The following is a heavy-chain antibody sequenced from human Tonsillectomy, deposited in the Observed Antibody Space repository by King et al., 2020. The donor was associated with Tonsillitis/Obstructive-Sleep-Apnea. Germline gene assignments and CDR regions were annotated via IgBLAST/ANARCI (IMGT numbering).Heavy chain of an antibody. CDR3: TRDIRGNYDFWSGYPGY. CDR2: ISGSGNTI. Sequence: QLVQSGGGLIQPGGSLRLSCAASGFSFNFYSMDWVRLAPGKVLEWVSYISGSGNTIYYAGSVKGRFTISRDNAKSSLYLQMNRLRDEETAVYYCTRDIRGNYDFWSGYPGYWGQGTLVTVSS. V-gene: IGHV3-48*02. D-gene: IGHD3-3*01. CDR1: GFSFNFYS. J-gene: IGHJ4*02.